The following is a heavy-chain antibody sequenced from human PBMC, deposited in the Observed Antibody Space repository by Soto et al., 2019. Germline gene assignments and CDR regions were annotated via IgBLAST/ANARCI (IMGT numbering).Heavy chain of an antibody. V-gene: IGHV3-72*01. J-gene: IGHJ4*02. Sequence: TEYAASVKGRFTISRDDSKNSLYLQMDSLKTEDTAVYYCARSGSSTSCYDYWGQGTLVTVSS. CDR3: ARSGSSTSCYDY. D-gene: IGHD2-2*01. CDR2: T.